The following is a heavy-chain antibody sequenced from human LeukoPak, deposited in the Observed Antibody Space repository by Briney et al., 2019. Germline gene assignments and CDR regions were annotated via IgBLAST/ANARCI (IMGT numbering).Heavy chain of an antibody. CDR3: ASQYYICSGGSCYGPLGY. V-gene: IGHV3-21*01. CDR1: GFTFSSYS. CDR2: ISSSSSYI. D-gene: IGHD2-15*01. J-gene: IGHJ4*02. Sequence: GGSLRLSCAASGFTFSSYSMNWVRQAPGKGLEWVSSISSSSSYIYYADSVKGRFTISRDNAKNSLYLQMNSLRAEDTAVYYCASQYYICSGGSCYGPLGYWGQGTLVTVSS.